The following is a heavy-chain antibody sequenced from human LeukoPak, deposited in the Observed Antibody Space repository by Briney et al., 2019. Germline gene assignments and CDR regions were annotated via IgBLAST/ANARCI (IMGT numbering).Heavy chain of an antibody. J-gene: IGHJ4*02. V-gene: IGHV3-30*04. D-gene: IGHD3-3*01. CDR2: ISSDGSIK. CDR3: VKEYHSRGFGAYFDY. Sequence: QPGGFLRLSCTSSGFTFREFAVSWFRQAPGKGLEWVAVISSDGSIKVYADSVKGRFTLSRDNSINTVDLQMNSLRAEDTAVYYCVKEYHSRGFGAYFDYWGQGTLVTVSS. CDR1: GFTFREFA.